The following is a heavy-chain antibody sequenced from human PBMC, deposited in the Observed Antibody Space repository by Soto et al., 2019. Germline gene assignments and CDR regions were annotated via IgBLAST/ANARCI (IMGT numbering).Heavy chain of an antibody. CDR1: GFTFSSYE. D-gene: IGHD3-9*01. J-gene: IGHJ6*02. Sequence: SLRLSCAASGFTFSSYEMNWVRQAPGKGLEWVSYISSSGSTIYYADSVKGRFTISRDNAKNSLYLQMNSLRAEDTTVYYCASQKLRYFDWLVHGGSTIYGMDVWGQGTTVTVSS. CDR2: ISSSGSTI. CDR3: ASQKLRYFDWLVHGGSTIYGMDV. V-gene: IGHV3-48*03.